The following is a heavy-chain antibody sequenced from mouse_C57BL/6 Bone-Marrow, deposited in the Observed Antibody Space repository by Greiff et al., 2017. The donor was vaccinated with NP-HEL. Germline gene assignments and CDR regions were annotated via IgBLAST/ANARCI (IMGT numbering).Heavy chain of an antibody. D-gene: IGHD4-1*01. CDR3: ARPGTGIRAYYFDY. J-gene: IGHJ2*01. Sequence: EVQVVESGGDLVKPGGSLKLSCAASGFTFSSYGMSWVRQTPDKRLEWVATISSGGSYTYYPDSVKGRFTISRDNAKNTLYLQMSSLKSEDTAMYYCARPGTGIRAYYFDYWGQGTTLTVSS. V-gene: IGHV5-6*01. CDR1: GFTFSSYG. CDR2: ISSGGSYT.